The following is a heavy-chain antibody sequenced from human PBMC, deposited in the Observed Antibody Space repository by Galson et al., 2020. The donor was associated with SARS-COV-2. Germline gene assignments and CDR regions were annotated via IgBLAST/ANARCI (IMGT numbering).Heavy chain of an antibody. V-gene: IGHV4-39*01. D-gene: IGHD6-13*01. J-gene: IGHJ4*02. Sequence: ASETLSLTCTVSGGSMTISNYYWGWVRQPPGKGPEWIGSIYFSGSAYYNPSLRSRLTLSIDTSKQQFSLHLSSVTAADTAVYFCARHKGIAGTTEYWGQGTLVTVSS. CDR3: ARHKGIAGTTEY. CDR1: GGSMTISNYY. CDR2: IYFSGSA.